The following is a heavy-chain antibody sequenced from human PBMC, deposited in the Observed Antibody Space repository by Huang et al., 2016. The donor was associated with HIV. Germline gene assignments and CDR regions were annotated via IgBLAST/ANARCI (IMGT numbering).Heavy chain of an antibody. J-gene: IGHJ4*02. CDR3: TTHLDYYDSSGYYFGNY. V-gene: IGHV3-15*01. CDR2: IKSKTDGGTT. D-gene: IGHD3-22*01. CDR1: GFTFSKAW. Sequence: EVQLVESGGGLVKPGGSLRLSGAASGFTFSKAWMSWVRQAPGKGREWVGRIKSKTDGGTTDYTAPVKGRFTISRDDSRNTLYLQMNSLKTEDTAVYYCTTHLDYYDSSGYYFGNYWGQGTLVTVSS.